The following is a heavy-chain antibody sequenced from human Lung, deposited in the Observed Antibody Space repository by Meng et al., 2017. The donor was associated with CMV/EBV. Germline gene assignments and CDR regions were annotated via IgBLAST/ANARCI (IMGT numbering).Heavy chain of an antibody. J-gene: IGHJ4*02. CDR1: GFTFGSYW. CDR3: ARENYYDSSGYPGAFFDY. Sequence: SCAASGFTFGSYWMSWVRQAPGKGLEWVANIKQDGSEKYYVDSVKGRFTISRDNAKNSLYLQMNSLRAEDTAVYYCARENYYDSSGYPGAFFDYWXQGTLVTVSS. V-gene: IGHV3-7*01. CDR2: IKQDGSEK. D-gene: IGHD3-22*01.